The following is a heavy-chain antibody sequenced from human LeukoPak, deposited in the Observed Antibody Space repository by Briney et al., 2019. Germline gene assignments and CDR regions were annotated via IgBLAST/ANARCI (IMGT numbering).Heavy chain of an antibody. V-gene: IGHV3-30*02. CDR2: IRFDGRDE. CDR1: GFTLRNFC. CDR3: AKDKSQVGVDSASTLVDH. J-gene: IGHJ4*02. D-gene: IGHD2-8*02. Sequence: PGGCVRLSCAASGFTLRNFCMHWVRQAPGKGLEGVAFIRFDGRDEYYVDSLKGRFTISRDNSKNTVYLQMNGLTSEDTALYYCAKDKSQVGVDSASTLVDHWGQGTLVIVSS.